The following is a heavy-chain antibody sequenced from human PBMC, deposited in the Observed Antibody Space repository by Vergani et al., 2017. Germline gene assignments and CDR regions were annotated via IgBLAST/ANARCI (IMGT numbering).Heavy chain of an antibody. J-gene: IGHJ6*03. CDR1: GFTVSSNY. V-gene: IGHV3-66*01. CDR3: ASRYCTNGVCYPKYYYYYMDV. Sequence: EVQLVESGGGLVQPGGSLRLSCAASGFTVSSNYMSWVRQTPGKGLEWVSVIYSGGSTYYADSVKGIFTISRDNSKNTLYLQMNSLRAEDTAVYYCASRYCTNGVCYPKYYYYYMDVWGKGTTVTVSS. D-gene: IGHD2-8*01. CDR2: IYSGGST.